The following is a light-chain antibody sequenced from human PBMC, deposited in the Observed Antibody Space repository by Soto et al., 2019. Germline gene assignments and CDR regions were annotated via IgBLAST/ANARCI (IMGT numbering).Light chain of an antibody. V-gene: IGKV3-15*01. CDR3: QQYTFWPPLT. Sequence: EIVMTQSPATLSVSPGARATLSCRARQSVNSNLAWYRQKPGQAPRLLISDASTRATGVPARFSGSGSGTEFILTISTLQSEDSGIYYCQQYTFWPPLTCGGGIKVVIK. J-gene: IGKJ4*01. CDR2: DAS. CDR1: QSVNSN.